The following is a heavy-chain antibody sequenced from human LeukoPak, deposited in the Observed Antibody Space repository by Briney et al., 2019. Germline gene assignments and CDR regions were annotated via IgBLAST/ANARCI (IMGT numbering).Heavy chain of an antibody. CDR3: ARVSALLVAADY. Sequence: PSETLSLTCAVYGGSFSGYYWSWIRQPPGKGLEWIGEINHSGSTNYNPSLKSRVTISVDTSKNQFSLKLSSVTAADTAVYYCARVSALLVAADYWGQGTLDTVSS. J-gene: IGHJ4*02. CDR1: GGSFSGYY. CDR2: INHSGST. D-gene: IGHD5-12*01. V-gene: IGHV4-34*01.